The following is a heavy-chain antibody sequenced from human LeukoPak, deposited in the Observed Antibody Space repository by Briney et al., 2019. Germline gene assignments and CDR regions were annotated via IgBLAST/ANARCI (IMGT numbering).Heavy chain of an antibody. V-gene: IGHV4-34*01. CDR3: ARAIGWYNYYYYYMDV. D-gene: IGHD6-19*01. CDR2: INHSGST. Sequence: SETLSLTCAVYWGSFSGYYWSWSRQPPGKGLEWIVEINHSGSTNYNPSLKSRVTISVDTSKNQFSLKLSSVTAADTAVYYCARAIGWYNYYYYYMDVWGKGTTVTVSS. J-gene: IGHJ6*03. CDR1: WGSFSGYY.